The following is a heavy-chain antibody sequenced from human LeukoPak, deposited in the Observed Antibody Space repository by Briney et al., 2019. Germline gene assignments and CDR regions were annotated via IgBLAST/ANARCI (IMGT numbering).Heavy chain of an antibody. CDR3: ARPSRGGYLDL. Sequence: GESLKISCKGAGYNFINHWITWVRQVPGKGLEWMARIDPSDSYSNYSPSFQGHVTISADKSTNTAYLQWTTLRASDTAMYYCARPSRGGYLDLWGRGTLVTVSS. CDR1: GYNFINHW. CDR2: IDPSDSYS. J-gene: IGHJ2*01. V-gene: IGHV5-10-1*01. D-gene: IGHD3-16*01.